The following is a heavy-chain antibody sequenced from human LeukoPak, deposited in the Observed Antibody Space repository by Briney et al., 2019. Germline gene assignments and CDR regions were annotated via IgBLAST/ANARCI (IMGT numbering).Heavy chain of an antibody. D-gene: IGHD3-22*01. Sequence: GGSLRPSCAVSGFNFSSYSMNWVRQAPGKGLEWVSSISSSSSYIYYADSVKGRFTISRDNAKNSLYLQMNSLRAEDTAVYYCAREKPALTYYYDSSGYYYFDYWGQGTLVTVSS. V-gene: IGHV3-21*01. J-gene: IGHJ4*02. CDR3: AREKPALTYYYDSSGYYYFDY. CDR2: ISSSSSYI. CDR1: GFNFSSYS.